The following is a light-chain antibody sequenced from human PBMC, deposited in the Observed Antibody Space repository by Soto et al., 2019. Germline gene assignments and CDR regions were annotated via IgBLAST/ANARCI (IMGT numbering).Light chain of an antibody. CDR1: QSVSSNY. CDR3: QQYGRSPFT. J-gene: IGKJ3*01. Sequence: EIVMTQSPGTLSLSPGETATLSCRASQSVSSNYVAWFHQKPGQAPRLLIYGASSRATGVPDSFSASGSGTDFTLTISRLEPEDFAVYYCQQYGRSPFTFGPGTKVDIK. CDR2: GAS. V-gene: IGKV3-20*01.